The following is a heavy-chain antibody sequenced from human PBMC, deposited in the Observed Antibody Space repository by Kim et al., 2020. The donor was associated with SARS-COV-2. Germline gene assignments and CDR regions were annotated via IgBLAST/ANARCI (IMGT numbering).Heavy chain of an antibody. CDR2: ISYDGSNK. D-gene: IGHD3-16*02. CDR3: AKDLPQITFGGVIVIGYGMDV. CDR1: GFTFSSYG. V-gene: IGHV3-30*18. J-gene: IGHJ6*02. Sequence: GGSLRLSCAASGFTFSSYGMHWVRQAPGKGLEWVAVISYDGSNKYYADSVKGRFTISRDNSKNTLYLQMNSLRAEDTAVYYCAKDLPQITFGGVIVIGYGMDVWGQGTTVTVSS.